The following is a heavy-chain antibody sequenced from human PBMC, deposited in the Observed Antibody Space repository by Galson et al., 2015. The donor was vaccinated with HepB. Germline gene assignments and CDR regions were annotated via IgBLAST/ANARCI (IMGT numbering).Heavy chain of an antibody. CDR2: MSYDGSNE. CDR1: GPTFSSDI. D-gene: IGHD6-13*01. CDR3: VRDRSSHSSSWSDYYYGMDV. Sequence: SLRLSCAASGPTFSSDIMHWVRQAPGKGLEWVAVMSYDGSNEFYADSVKGRFTISRDNSKSTLYLQMNNLKTEDTAVYYCVRDRSSHSSSWSDYYYGMDVWGQGTTVTVSS. V-gene: IGHV3-30*04. J-gene: IGHJ6*02.